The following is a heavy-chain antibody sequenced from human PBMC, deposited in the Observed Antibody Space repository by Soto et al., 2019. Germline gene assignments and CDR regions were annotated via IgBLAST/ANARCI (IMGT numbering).Heavy chain of an antibody. V-gene: IGHV3-33*01. CDR1: GFTFATYG. D-gene: IGHD3-10*01. Sequence: GGSLRLSCTASGFTFATYGMHWVRQAPGKGLEWVASIWYDGSNRYYGDSVKGRFTISRDNSKNTLYLEMSSLRAEDSAVYYCARGPASRSYSMYYFDHWGQGTLVTVSS. CDR2: IWYDGSNR. J-gene: IGHJ4*02. CDR3: ARGPASRSYSMYYFDH.